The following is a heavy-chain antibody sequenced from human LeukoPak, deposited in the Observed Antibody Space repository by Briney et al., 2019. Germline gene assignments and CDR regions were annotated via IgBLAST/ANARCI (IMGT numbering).Heavy chain of an antibody. Sequence: ASVKVSCKASGYTFTDYYIHWVRQAPGQGLEWIGRINPDSGGTNSAQKFQGRVTMTRDTSISTAYIELSSLRSDDTAVYYCARAKEQTIAARYFDYWGQGTLVTVSS. V-gene: IGHV1-2*06. D-gene: IGHD6-6*01. CDR2: INPDSGGT. CDR3: ARAKEQTIAARYFDY. J-gene: IGHJ4*02. CDR1: GYTFTDYY.